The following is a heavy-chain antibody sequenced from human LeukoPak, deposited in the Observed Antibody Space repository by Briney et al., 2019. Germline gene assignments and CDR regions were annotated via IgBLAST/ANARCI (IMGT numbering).Heavy chain of an antibody. CDR1: GFTFSSYA. V-gene: IGHV3-30*14. CDR2: ISYDGSNK. D-gene: IGHD4-23*01. Sequence: GGSLRLSCAASGFTFSSYAMHWVRQAPGKGLEWVAVISYDGSNKYYADSVKGRFTISRDNSKNTLYLQMNSLRAEDTAVYYCARGSAVVTHRNIFDPWGQGTLVTVSS. J-gene: IGHJ5*02. CDR3: ARGSAVVTHRNIFDP.